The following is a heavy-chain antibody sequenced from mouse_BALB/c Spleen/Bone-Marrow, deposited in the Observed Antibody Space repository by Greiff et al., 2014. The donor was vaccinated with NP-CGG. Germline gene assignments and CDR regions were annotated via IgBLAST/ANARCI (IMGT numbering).Heavy chain of an antibody. CDR3: ARNGYYGWITY. Sequence: EVQLVESGGGLVQPGGSLKLSCAASGFDFSGYWMTWVRQAPGKGLEWIGEINPDSRTINYKPSLKEKFIMSRDNAKNTLYLQMSKVRSEDTALYYCARNGYYGWITYWGQGTLVIVSA. CDR1: GFDFSGYW. D-gene: IGHD2-3*01. V-gene: IGHV4-1*02. CDR2: INPDSRTI. J-gene: IGHJ3*01.